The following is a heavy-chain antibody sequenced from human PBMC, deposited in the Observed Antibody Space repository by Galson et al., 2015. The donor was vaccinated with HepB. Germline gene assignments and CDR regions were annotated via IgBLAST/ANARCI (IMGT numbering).Heavy chain of an antibody. CDR1: GFTFSSYG. D-gene: IGHD6-13*01. Sequence: SLRLPCAASGFTFSSYGLHWVRQAPGKGLEWVAVIWYDGSNKYYADSVKGRFTISRDNSKNTLYLQMNSLRAEDTAVYYCARDRTAAAGTREYYFDYWGQGTLVTVSS. CDR2: IWYDGSNK. CDR3: ARDRTAAAGTREYYFDY. V-gene: IGHV3-33*08. J-gene: IGHJ4*02.